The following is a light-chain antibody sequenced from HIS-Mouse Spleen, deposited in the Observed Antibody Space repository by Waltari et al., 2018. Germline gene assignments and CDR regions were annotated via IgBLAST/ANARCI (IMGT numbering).Light chain of an antibody. CDR2: GAS. CDR1: QSVSSN. V-gene: IGKV3-15*01. CDR3: QQYNNWPRT. Sequence: EIVMTQSPATLSVSPGERATLYCRASQSVSSNLAWYQQKPGQAPRLLIYGASTRANGIPARFSGSGSGTEFTLTISSLQSEDFAVYYCQQYNNWPRTFGQGTKVEIK. J-gene: IGKJ1*01.